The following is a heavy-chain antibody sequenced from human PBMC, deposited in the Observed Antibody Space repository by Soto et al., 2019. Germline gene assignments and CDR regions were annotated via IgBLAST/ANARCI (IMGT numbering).Heavy chain of an antibody. Sequence: QVQLVESGGGVVQPGRSLRLSCAASGFTFSSYGMHWVRQAPGKGLEWVAVIWYDGSNKYYADSVKGRFTISRDNSKNTLDLQMNSLRAEDTAVYYCAGQPYPIYGMDVWGQGTTVTVSS. CDR3: AGQPYPIYGMDV. D-gene: IGHD2-2*01. CDR1: GFTFSSYG. CDR2: IWYDGSNK. V-gene: IGHV3-33*01. J-gene: IGHJ6*02.